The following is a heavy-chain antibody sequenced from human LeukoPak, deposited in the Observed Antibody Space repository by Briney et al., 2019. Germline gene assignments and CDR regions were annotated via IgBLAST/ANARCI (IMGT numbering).Heavy chain of an antibody. CDR3: ARLWGLQPDWFDP. Sequence: GGSLRLSCAASGFTFSSYEMNWVRQAPGKGLEWVSYISAGGTTIYYADSVRGRFTISRDNSRKSLYLQMNTLRAEDTAVYYCARLWGLQPDWFDPWGQGTLVTVSS. J-gene: IGHJ5*02. D-gene: IGHD2-21*01. V-gene: IGHV3-48*03. CDR1: GFTFSSYE. CDR2: ISAGGTTI.